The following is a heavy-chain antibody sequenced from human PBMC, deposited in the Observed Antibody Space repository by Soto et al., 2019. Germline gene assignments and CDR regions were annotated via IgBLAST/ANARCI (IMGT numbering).Heavy chain of an antibody. Sequence: ASVKVSCKASGYTFTSSGISWVRQAPGHGPEWLGWINAHNGNRNKAQKFQDRITMTTDTSTSTAYMELSSLRSDDTAVYYCARAHYGDYLDFDYWGQGTLVTVSS. CDR2: INAHNGNR. J-gene: IGHJ4*02. CDR3: ARAHYGDYLDFDY. D-gene: IGHD4-17*01. V-gene: IGHV1-18*01. CDR1: GYTFTSSG.